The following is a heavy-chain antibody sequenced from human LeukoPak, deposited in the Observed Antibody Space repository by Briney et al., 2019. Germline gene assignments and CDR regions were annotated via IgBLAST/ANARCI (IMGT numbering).Heavy chain of an antibody. CDR1: GYSFTSYW. V-gene: IGHV5-51*01. CDR2: IYPGDSDT. D-gene: IGHD1-14*01. CDR3: ARMFFGNNWFDP. Sequence: GESLKISCKGSGYSFTSYWIGWVRPMPGKGLEWMGIIYPGDSDTRYSPSFQGQVTIAPDQSISTAYLQRSNTKASHTAMPYCARMFFGNNWFDPWGQGPLVTVSS. J-gene: IGHJ5*02.